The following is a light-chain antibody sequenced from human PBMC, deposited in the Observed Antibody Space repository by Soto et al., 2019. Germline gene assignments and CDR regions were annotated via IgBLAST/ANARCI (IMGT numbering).Light chain of an antibody. CDR1: SSNIGSNY. CDR2: RNN. CDR3: TAWDDSLGGHVV. J-gene: IGLJ2*01. Sequence: QSVLTQPPSASGTPGQTVTISCSGSSSNIGSNYVYWYQQLPGTAPKFLIYRNNQRPSGVPGRFSGSKSGTSASLAISGLRSEDEADYYCTAWDDSLGGHVVFGGGTKLTVL. V-gene: IGLV1-47*01.